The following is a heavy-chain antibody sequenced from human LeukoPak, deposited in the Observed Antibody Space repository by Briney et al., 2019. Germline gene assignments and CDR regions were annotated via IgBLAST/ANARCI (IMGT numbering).Heavy chain of an antibody. D-gene: IGHD3-10*01. Sequence: GGSLRLSCAASGFTFSSYWMSWVRQAPGKGLEWVANIKQDGSEKYYVDSVKGRFTISRDNAKNSLYLQMNSLRAEDTAVYYCASWGFGELFTGFDPWGQGTLVTVSS. CDR3: ASWGFGELFTGFDP. CDR2: IKQDGSEK. J-gene: IGHJ5*02. V-gene: IGHV3-7*01. CDR1: GFTFSSYW.